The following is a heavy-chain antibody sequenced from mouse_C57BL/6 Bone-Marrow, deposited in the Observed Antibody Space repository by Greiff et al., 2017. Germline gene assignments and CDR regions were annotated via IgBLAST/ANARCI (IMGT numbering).Heavy chain of an antibody. D-gene: IGHD2-1*01. CDR3: AREKGNYVYFDY. Sequence: VKLQESGAELVKPGASVKISCKASGYAFSSYWMNWVKQRPGKGLEWIGQIYPGDGDTNYNGKFKGKATLTADKSSSTAYMQLSSLTSEDSAVYFCAREKGNYVYFDYWGQGTTLTVSS. V-gene: IGHV1-80*01. CDR1: GYAFSSYW. J-gene: IGHJ2*01. CDR2: IYPGDGDT.